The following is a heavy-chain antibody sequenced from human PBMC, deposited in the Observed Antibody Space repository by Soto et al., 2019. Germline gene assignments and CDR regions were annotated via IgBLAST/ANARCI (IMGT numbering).Heavy chain of an antibody. Sequence: GASVKVSCKASGGTFSSYAISWVRQAPGQGLEWMGGIIPIFGTANYAQKFQGRVTITADESTSTAYMELSSLRSEDTAVYYCARDENMVRGASPLHSSSTDMDV. CDR3: ARDENMVRGASPLHSSSTDMDV. J-gene: IGHJ6*01. CDR2: IIPIFGTA. V-gene: IGHV1-69*13. CDR1: GGTFSSYA. D-gene: IGHD3-10*01.